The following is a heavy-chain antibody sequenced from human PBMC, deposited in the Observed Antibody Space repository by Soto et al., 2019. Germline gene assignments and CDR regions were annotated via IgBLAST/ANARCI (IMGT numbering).Heavy chain of an antibody. D-gene: IGHD6-19*01. V-gene: IGHV1-69*12. J-gene: IGHJ4*02. Sequence: QVQLVQSGAEVKKPGSSVKVSCKASGGTFSSYAISWVRQAPGQGLEWMGGIIPIFGTANYAQKFQGRVNIPADASTSTAHLGLSSLRSEDTAVYYCARDPGAGTRDYWGQGTLVTVSS. CDR3: ARDPGAGTRDY. CDR2: IIPIFGTA. CDR1: GGTFSSYA.